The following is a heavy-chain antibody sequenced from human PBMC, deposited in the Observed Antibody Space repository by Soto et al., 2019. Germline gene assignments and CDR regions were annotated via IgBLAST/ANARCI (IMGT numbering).Heavy chain of an antibody. V-gene: IGHV1-18*01. CDR2: ISAYNGNT. J-gene: IGHJ3*02. Sequence: ASVKVSCKASGYTFTSYGISWVRQAPGQGLEWMGWISAYNGNTNYAQKLQGRVTMTTDTSTSTAYMELRSLRSDDTAVYYCARDVWLEWLNGKAFDIWGQGTMVNVSS. CDR1: GYTFTSYG. CDR3: ARDVWLEWLNGKAFDI. D-gene: IGHD3-3*01.